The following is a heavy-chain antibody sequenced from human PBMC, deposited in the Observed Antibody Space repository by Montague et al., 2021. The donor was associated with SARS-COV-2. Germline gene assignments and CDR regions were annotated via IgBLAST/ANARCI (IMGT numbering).Heavy chain of an antibody. V-gene: IGHV4-59*01. J-gene: IGHJ6*02. CDR2: IDYSGST. CDR1: GGSISTYY. CDR3: ARLPYDNSYGMDV. D-gene: IGHD3-9*01. Sequence: TLSLTCTVSGGSISTYYWNWIRQFPGKGLEWIGYIDYSGSTNYNPSLQSRVIISVDRSKIQFSLKLNSVTAADTAIYYCARLPYDNSYGMDVWGQRTTVTVSS.